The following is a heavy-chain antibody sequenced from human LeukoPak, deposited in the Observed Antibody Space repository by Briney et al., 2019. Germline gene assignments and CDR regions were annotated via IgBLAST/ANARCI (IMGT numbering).Heavy chain of an antibody. D-gene: IGHD3-16*01. CDR3: ARGSKSYGGYIDY. V-gene: IGHV3-23*01. J-gene: IGHJ4*02. CDR1: GFTFSSYA. Sequence: GGSLRLSCAASGFTFSSYAMSWVRQAPGKGLEWVSAISGSGGSTYYADSVKGRFTISRDNSKNTLYLQMNSLRAEDTAVYYCARGSKSYGGYIDYWGQGTLVTVSS. CDR2: ISGSGGST.